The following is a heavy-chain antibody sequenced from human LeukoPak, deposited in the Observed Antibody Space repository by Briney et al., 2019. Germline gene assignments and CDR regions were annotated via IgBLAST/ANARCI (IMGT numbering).Heavy chain of an antibody. J-gene: IGHJ5*02. CDR2: IYHTGPT. CDR1: GGSMTNNTFY. D-gene: IGHD3-10*01. V-gene: IGHV4-39*07. CDR3: ARVLIWFGQLQNWFDP. Sequence: SETLSLTCTVSGGSMTNNTFYWGWIRQPPGKGLEWIGSIYHTGPTYYNPSLKSRVTISVDTSKNQFSLKLSSVTAADRAVYYCARVLIWFGQLQNWFDPWGPGTLVTVSS.